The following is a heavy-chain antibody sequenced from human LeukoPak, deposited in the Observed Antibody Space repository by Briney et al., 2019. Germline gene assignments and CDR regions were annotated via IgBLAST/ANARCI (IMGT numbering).Heavy chain of an antibody. Sequence: AGGSLRLSCTASGFTFGDYAMSWFRQAPGKGLEWVSGISDSGGTTYYVDSVKGRFTISRDNSKNTLYLQINSLRAEDMALYYCAKSSDGSTSFDQWGQGTLVTVSS. V-gene: IGHV3-23*01. CDR2: ISDSGGTT. CDR1: GFTFGDYA. CDR3: AKSSDGSTSFDQ. J-gene: IGHJ4*02. D-gene: IGHD2-2*01.